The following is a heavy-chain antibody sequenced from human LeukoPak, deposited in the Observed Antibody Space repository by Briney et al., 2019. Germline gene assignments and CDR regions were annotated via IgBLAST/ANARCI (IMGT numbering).Heavy chain of an antibody. CDR1: GFTFSNYY. CDR2: IYYSGYT. J-gene: IGHJ4*02. CDR3: ARHDYDSSGYRRDYYFDQ. D-gene: IGHD3-22*01. Sequence: LRLSCAASGFTFSNYYMSWIRQPPGKGLEWIGSIYYSGYTYYNPSLKSRLTMSVDTSKNQFSLKLSSVTAADTAVYYCARHDYDSSGYRRDYYFDQWGQGTLVTVSS. V-gene: IGHV4-39*01.